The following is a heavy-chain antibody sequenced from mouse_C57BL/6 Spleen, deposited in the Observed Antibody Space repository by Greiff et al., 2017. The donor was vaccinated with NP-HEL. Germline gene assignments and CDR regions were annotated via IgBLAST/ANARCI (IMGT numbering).Heavy chain of an antibody. Sequence: QVQLKESGPELVKPGASVKISCKASGYAFSSSWMNWVKQRPGKGLEWIGRIYPGDGDTNYNGKFKGKATLTADKSSSTAYMQLSSLTSEDSAVYFCARPPYEIWAMDYWGQGTSVTVSS. D-gene: IGHD1-1*02. V-gene: IGHV1-82*01. CDR3: ARPPYEIWAMDY. CDR1: GYAFSSSW. CDR2: IYPGDGDT. J-gene: IGHJ4*01.